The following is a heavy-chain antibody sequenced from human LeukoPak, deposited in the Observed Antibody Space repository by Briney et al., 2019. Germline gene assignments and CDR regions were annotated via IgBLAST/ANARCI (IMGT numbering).Heavy chain of an antibody. D-gene: IGHD3-22*01. CDR1: GGSISGYY. V-gene: IGHV4-59*08. Sequence: AETLSLTCTVSGGSISGYYWSWIRQPPGKGLEWIGYIFSSGSINYNPSLKSRVTIPEDTSVNQFSLKLSSVTAADTAVYYCARHYYDRSDSYSFDYWGQGTLVTVSS. J-gene: IGHJ4*02. CDR2: IFSSGSI. CDR3: ARHYYDRSDSYSFDY.